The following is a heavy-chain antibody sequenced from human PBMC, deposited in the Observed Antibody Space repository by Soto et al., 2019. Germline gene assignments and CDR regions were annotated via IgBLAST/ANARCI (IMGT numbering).Heavy chain of an antibody. CDR3: ATDILDY. CDR1: GFNFSNYW. J-gene: IGHJ4*02. CDR2: INQHGTEK. Sequence: EVQLVESGGDLVPPGGSLRLSCVASGFNFSNYWMTWARQAPGKGLEWVANINQHGTEKFYVDSVEGWFSISRDNAYRSVYLQMNSLRAEDTAIYYCATDILDYWGQGTSVTVSS. V-gene: IGHV3-7*05.